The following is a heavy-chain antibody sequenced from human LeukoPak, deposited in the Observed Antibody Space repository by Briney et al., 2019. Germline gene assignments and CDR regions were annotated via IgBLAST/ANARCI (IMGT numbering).Heavy chain of an antibody. CDR3: ARGDILTGSYYFGY. V-gene: IGHV4-59*01. CDR2: IYYSGST. CDR1: GGSISSYY. D-gene: IGHD3-9*01. Sequence: SETLSLTCTVCGGSISSYYWSWIRQPPGKGLEWIGYIYYSGSTNYNPSLKSRVTISVDTSKNQFSLKLSSVTAADTAVYYCARGDILTGSYYFGYWGQGTLVTVSS. J-gene: IGHJ4*02.